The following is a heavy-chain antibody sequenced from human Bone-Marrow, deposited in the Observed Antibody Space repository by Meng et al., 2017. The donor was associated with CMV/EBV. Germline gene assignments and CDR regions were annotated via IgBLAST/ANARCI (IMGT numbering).Heavy chain of an antibody. CDR1: GGSISSYY. J-gene: IGHJ4*02. Sequence: GSLRLSCTVSGGSISSYYWSWIRQPPGKGLEWIGYIYYSGSTNYNPSLKSRVTISVDTSKNQFSLKLSSVTAAVTAVYYCARDRLEGFDYWGQGTLVTVSS. CDR3: ARDRLEGFDY. CDR2: IYYSGST. V-gene: IGHV4-59*01.